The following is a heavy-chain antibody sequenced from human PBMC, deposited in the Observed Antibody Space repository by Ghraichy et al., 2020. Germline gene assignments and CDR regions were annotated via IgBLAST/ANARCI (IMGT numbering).Heavy chain of an antibody. CDR3: AKGATMIVVVTPSWFDS. CDR1: GFNFSRYA. V-gene: IGHV3-23*01. J-gene: IGHJ5*01. D-gene: IGHD3-22*01. CDR2: ISYSGGST. Sequence: GGSLRLSCAASGFNFSRYAMSWVRQGPGKGLEWVSSISYSGGSTYYADSVKGRFTISRDNSKNTLNLQMNSLRAVDTAVYYCAKGATMIVVVTPSWFDSWGQGTLVTVS.